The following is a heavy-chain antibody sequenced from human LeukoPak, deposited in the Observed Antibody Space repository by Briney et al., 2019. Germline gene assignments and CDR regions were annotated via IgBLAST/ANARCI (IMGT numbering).Heavy chain of an antibody. D-gene: IGHD6-13*01. CDR2: INPSGGST. CDR1: GYTFTNYY. V-gene: IGHV1-46*01. CDR3: ARDHGIAAAGPLDY. Sequence: ASVKVSCKASGYTFTNYYIHWVRQAPGQGLEWMGIINPSGGSTSYAQKFQGRVTMTRDMSTSTVYMELSSLRSVDTAVYYCARDHGIAAAGPLDYWGQGTLVTVSS. J-gene: IGHJ4*02.